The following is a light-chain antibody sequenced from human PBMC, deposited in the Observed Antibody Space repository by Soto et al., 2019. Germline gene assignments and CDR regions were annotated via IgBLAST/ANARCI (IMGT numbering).Light chain of an antibody. CDR2: DNN. V-gene: IGLV1-51*01. Sequence: QSVLTQPPSVSAAPGQTVTISCSGSSSNIGNNYVSWYQQLPGTAPKLLIYDNNKRPSGIPDRFSGSKSATSATLGITGLQTGDEADYYCGTWDSGLSAVVFGGGTKVTVL. CDR1: SSNIGNNY. J-gene: IGLJ2*01. CDR3: GTWDSGLSAVV.